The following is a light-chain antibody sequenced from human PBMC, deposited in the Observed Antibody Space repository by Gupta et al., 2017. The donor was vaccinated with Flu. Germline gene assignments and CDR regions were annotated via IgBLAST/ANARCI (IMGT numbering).Light chain of an antibody. CDR1: QGISDW. V-gene: IGKV1-12*01. CDR2: GAS. J-gene: IGKJ4*01. Sequence: EIQMTQSPSSVSASLGDRVTINCRASQGISDWLAWYQQKPGKAPTLLIYGASTLQHGVPSRFSSRGSGTDFTHTIDNLQAEDFATYFCQQTDSFPLTFDGGTKVEIK. CDR3: QQTDSFPLT.